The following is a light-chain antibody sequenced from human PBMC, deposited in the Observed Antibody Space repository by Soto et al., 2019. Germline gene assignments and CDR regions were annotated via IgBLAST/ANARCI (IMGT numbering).Light chain of an antibody. CDR1: QNIHTN. CDR3: QQRSNWWT. Sequence: EIVMTQSPATLSVSPGERATLSCRAGQNIHTNLAWYQQKPGQAPRLLIYDASNRATGIPARFSGSGSGTDFTLTISSLEPEDFAVYYCQQRSNWWTFGQGTKVDIK. CDR2: DAS. V-gene: IGKV3-11*01. J-gene: IGKJ1*01.